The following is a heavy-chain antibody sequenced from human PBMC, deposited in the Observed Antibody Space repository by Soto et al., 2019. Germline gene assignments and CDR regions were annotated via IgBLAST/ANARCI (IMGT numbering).Heavy chain of an antibody. J-gene: IGHJ6*02. CDR1: GFTFRDYY. V-gene: IGHV3-11*01. Sequence: QEQLVESGGGLVKPGGSLRLSCAASGFTFRDYYMTWIRQAPGKGLGWVSNIRNDGATMNYAGAVKGRFTISRDSLRAEDTAVYYCATENYYRMEVWGQGTTVTVSS. CDR3: ATENYYRMEV. CDR2: IRNDGATM.